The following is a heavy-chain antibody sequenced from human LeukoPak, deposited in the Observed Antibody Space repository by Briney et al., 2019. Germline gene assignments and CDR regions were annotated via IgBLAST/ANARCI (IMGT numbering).Heavy chain of an antibody. CDR3: ARQRRSNWFDP. V-gene: IGHV4-39*01. CDR1: GGSLSSGTYC. CDR2: IYYSGST. D-gene: IGHD6-25*01. Sequence: PSETLSLTCTVSGGSLSSGTYCWGWIRQPPGKGLEWIGTIYYSGSTYYNPSLKSRVTTSVDTSKNQFSLRLSSVTAADTAVYYCARQRRSNWFDPWGQGTLVTVSS. J-gene: IGHJ5*02.